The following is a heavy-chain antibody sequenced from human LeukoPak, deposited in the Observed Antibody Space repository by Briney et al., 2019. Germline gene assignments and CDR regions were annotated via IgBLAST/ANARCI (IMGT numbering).Heavy chain of an antibody. V-gene: IGHV1-69*04. J-gene: IGHJ3*02. CDR1: GGTFSSYA. D-gene: IGHD6-13*01. CDR2: IIPILGIA. Sequence: ASVKVSCKASGGTFSSYAISWVRQAPGQGLEWMGRIIPILGIANYAQKFQGRVTITADKSTSTAYMELSSLRSEDTAVYYCARDLIAADGWAFDIWGQGTMVTVSS. CDR3: ARDLIAADGWAFDI.